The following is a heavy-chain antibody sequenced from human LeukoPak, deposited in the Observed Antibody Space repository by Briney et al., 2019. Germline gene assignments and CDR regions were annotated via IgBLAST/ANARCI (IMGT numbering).Heavy chain of an antibody. CDR3: ARDLRVAAAHYYYYMDV. CDR2: ISAYNGNT. V-gene: IGHV1-18*01. D-gene: IGHD6-13*01. Sequence: ASVKVSCKASGYTFTSYGISWVRQAPGQGLEWMGWISAYNGNTNYAQKLQGRVTMTTDTSTSTAYMELRSLRSDDTAVYYCARDLRVAAAHYYYYMDVWGKGTTVTVSS. J-gene: IGHJ6*03. CDR1: GYTFTSYG.